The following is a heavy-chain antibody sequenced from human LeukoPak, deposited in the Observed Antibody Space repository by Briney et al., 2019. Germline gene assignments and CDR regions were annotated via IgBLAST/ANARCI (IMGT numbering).Heavy chain of an antibody. D-gene: IGHD3-16*02. J-gene: IGHJ4*02. CDR3: AREGRENIAIGVD. CDR1: GYSISSGYY. Sequence: SETLSLTCTVSGYSISSGYYWGWFRQTPGRGLEWIASISHSGSPYYNPSLKSRVTISEDLSRNVFSLTLNSVTAADAAVYYCAREGRENIAIGVDWGQGALATVSS. CDR2: ISHSGSP. V-gene: IGHV4-38-2*02.